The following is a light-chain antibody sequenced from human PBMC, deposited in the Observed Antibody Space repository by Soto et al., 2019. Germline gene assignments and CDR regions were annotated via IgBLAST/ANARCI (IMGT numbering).Light chain of an antibody. CDR1: SSDVGDYNY. CDR3: SSYAGNKNVV. J-gene: IGLJ2*01. V-gene: IGLV2-8*01. Sequence: QSVLTQPPSASGSPGQSVTISCTGTSSDVGDYNYVSWFQHHPGKAPKLLIYEVSKRPSGVPDRFSGSKSGNTASLTVSGLQAEDESDYYCSSYAGNKNVVFGGGTKLTVL. CDR2: EVS.